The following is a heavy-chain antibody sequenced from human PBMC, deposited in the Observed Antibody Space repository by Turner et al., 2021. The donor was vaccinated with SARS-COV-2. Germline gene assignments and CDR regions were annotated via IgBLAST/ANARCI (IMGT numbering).Heavy chain of an antibody. CDR1: GFTFTNAW. CDR2: IKSKTDGGTT. V-gene: IGHV3-15*01. CDR3: STALQGATYYYDISAYYHHAFDI. J-gene: IGHJ3*02. Sequence: EVQLVESGGGLVKPGGSLRLSCAASGFTFTNAWMTWVRQAPGKGLEWVGGIKSKTDGGTTDYAAPVKGRFTISRDDSKNTLYLQMNSLKTEDTAVYYCSTALQGATYYYDISAYYHHAFDIWGQGTMVTVSS. D-gene: IGHD3-22*01.